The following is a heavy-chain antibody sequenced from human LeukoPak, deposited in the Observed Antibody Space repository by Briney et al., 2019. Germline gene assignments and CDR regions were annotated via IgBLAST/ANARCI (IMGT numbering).Heavy chain of an antibody. J-gene: IGHJ4*02. CDR1: GSTLSNYD. Sequence: GGSLRLSCAASGSTLSNYDINWVRQAPGEGLEWVSATTSFGATLFSDSVKGRFTISRETANNTVHLQMDNLTDRDMAVYFCARGGAAAGSSFDYWGQGTLVTVSA. CDR3: ARGGAAAGSSFDY. D-gene: IGHD6-13*01. V-gene: IGHV3-13*04. CDR2: TTSFGAT.